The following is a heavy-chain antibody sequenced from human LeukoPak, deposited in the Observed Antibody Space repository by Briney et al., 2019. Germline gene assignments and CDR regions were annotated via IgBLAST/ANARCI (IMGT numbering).Heavy chain of an antibody. CDR1: GYTFTAYY. D-gene: IGHD2-21*02. J-gene: IGHJ4*02. Sequence: ASVKVSCKASGYTFTAYYMHWVRQAPGQGLEWMGWVNLNSGGTNSAQKFQGRVTLTRDTSISAAYMELSRLGSDDTAVYYCARVAGGDWYYFDFWGQGTLVTVSS. CDR2: VNLNSGGT. V-gene: IGHV1-2*02. CDR3: ARVAGGDWYYFDF.